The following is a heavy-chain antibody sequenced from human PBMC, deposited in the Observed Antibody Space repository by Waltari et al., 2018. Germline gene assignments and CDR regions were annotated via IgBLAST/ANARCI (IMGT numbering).Heavy chain of an antibody. CDR1: GYPFADFY. D-gene: IGHD6-19*01. CDR2: INPYSDVT. Sequence: QVQLVQSGAEVKQPGASVTVSCQTSGYPFADFYMHWVRQAPGQGLEWMGWINPYSDVTNYAQKFEGRVTMTRDTSLSTAYMELSGLRSDDTAVYYCARDRSGSGWYYFNYWGQGTLVTVSS. V-gene: IGHV1-2*02. CDR3: ARDRSGSGWYYFNY. J-gene: IGHJ4*02.